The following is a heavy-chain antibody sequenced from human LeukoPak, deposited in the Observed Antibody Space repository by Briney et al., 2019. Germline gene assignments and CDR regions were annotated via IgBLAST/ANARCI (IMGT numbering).Heavy chain of an antibody. Sequence: SETLSLTCAVSGGSISSSNWWTWVRQPPGKGLEWIGEIYHSGSTNYNPSLKSRVTISMDKSKNQFSLKLSSVTAADTAVYYCARAGYGSGWPIDYWGQGTLVTVSS. CDR3: ARAGYGSGWPIDY. J-gene: IGHJ4*02. CDR1: GGSISSSNW. V-gene: IGHV4-4*02. CDR2: IYHSGST. D-gene: IGHD6-19*01.